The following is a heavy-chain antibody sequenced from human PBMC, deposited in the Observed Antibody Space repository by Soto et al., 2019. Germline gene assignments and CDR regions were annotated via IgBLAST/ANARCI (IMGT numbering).Heavy chain of an antibody. CDR2: INSDGTTT. Sequence: EVQLVESGGGLVQPGGSLRLSCAASGFTFNNFWMYWVRQTPEKGLVWVSGINSDGTTTIYADSVKGRFTISRDNANNTLYLQMNSLTLEDTAIYYCVRYIRWCQGTLVTVSS. CDR3: VRYIR. V-gene: IGHV3-74*01. CDR1: GFTFNNFW. J-gene: IGHJ4*02.